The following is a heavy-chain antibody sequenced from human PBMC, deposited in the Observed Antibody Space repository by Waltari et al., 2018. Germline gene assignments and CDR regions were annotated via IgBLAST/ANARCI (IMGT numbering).Heavy chain of an antibody. CDR2: IKSDGSST. CDR3: ARGSPYYYDSSDTHSFDY. D-gene: IGHD3-22*01. V-gene: IGHV3-74*01. J-gene: IGHJ4*02. CDR1: GFTFSSYW. Sequence: EVQLVESGGGLVQPGGSLRLSCAASGFTFSSYWMHWVRQAPGKGLVWVSRIKSDGSSTSYADSVKGRFTISRDNAKNTLYLQMNSLRAEDTAVYYCARGSPYYYDSSDTHSFDYWGQGTLVTVSS.